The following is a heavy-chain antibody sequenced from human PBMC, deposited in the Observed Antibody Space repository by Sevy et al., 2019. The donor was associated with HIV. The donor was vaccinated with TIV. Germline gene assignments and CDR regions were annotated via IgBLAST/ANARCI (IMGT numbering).Heavy chain of an antibody. J-gene: IGHJ6*02. Sequence: GGSLRLSCAASGFTFSHYWMTWVRQAPGKGPEGVANIKGDGSEKYYVDSVRGRFTISRDNAKNSLYLQMNSLRGEDTALYYCARDCNSATCLWGLDVWGQGTTVTVSS. CDR3: ARDCNSATCLWGLDV. CDR2: IKGDGSEK. V-gene: IGHV3-7*03. CDR1: GFTFSHYW. D-gene: IGHD1-26*01.